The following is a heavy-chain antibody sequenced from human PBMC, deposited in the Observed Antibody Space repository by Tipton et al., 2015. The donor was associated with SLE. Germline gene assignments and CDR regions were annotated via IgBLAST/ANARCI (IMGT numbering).Heavy chain of an antibody. CDR1: GGSISSYY. V-gene: IGHV4-34*01. CDR3: ARSVYYGSPFDY. J-gene: IGHJ4*02. Sequence: TLSLTCTVSGGSISSYYWSWIRQPPGKGLEWIGEIKHSGSTNYNPSLKSRVTISVDTSKNQFSLELSSVTAADTAVYYCARSVYYGSPFDYWGQGTLVTVSS. CDR2: IKHSGST. D-gene: IGHD3-10*01.